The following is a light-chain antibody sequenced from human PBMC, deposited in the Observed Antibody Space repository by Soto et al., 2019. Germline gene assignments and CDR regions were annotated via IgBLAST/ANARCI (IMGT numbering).Light chain of an antibody. CDR2: GAS. CDR3: QQYGSSQIT. Sequence: EIVLTQSPGTLSFSPGERATLSCRASQSVSSNFLAWYQQKPGQAPRLLIYGASSRATGIPDRFSGSGSGTDFTLTISRLEPEDFAVYYCQQYGSSQITFGQGTRLEIK. J-gene: IGKJ5*01. V-gene: IGKV3-20*01. CDR1: QSVSSNF.